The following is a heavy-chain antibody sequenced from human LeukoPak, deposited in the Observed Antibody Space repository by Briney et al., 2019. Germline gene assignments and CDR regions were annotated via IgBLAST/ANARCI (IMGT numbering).Heavy chain of an antibody. CDR2: ISTSSSYI. V-gene: IGHV3-21*01. D-gene: IGHD3-10*01. CDR1: GFTFSSYA. CDR3: AKDYYGSGTLTFSFDY. J-gene: IGHJ4*02. Sequence: GTLRLSCAASGFTFSSYAMSWVRQAPGKGLEWVSSISTSSSYIYYADSVKGRFTISRDNAKNSLNLQMNSLRAEDTAVYYCAKDYYGSGTLTFSFDYWGQGTLVTVSS.